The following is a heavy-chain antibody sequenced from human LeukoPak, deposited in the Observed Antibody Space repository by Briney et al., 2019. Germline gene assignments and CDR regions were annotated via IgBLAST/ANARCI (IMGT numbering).Heavy chain of an antibody. Sequence: HPGGSLRLSCAASGFTFSSYGMSWVRQAPGKGLEWVSAISGSGSSTYYAASVKGRVTISRDNSKNTLYLQMNSLRAEDTAVYYCAREGHYYDSSGTYYFDYWGQGTLVTVSS. CDR1: GFTFSSYG. J-gene: IGHJ4*02. CDR3: AREGHYYDSSGTYYFDY. D-gene: IGHD3-22*01. CDR2: ISGSGSST. V-gene: IGHV3-23*01.